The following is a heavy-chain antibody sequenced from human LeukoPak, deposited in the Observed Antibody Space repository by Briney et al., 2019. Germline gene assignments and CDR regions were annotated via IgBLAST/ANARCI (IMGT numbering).Heavy chain of an antibody. D-gene: IGHD6-19*01. J-gene: IGHJ4*02. CDR1: GFTFSSYA. V-gene: IGHV3-23*01. CDR3: TKARYTSGWYVFDY. Sequence: GGSLRLSCAASGFTFSSYALTWVRQAPGKGLEWVSSISGSGGPTFYADSVKGRFTISRDNSKSTLFLQMNSLRAEDTAIYYCTKARYTSGWYVFDYWGRGTQVTVSS. CDR2: ISGSGGPT.